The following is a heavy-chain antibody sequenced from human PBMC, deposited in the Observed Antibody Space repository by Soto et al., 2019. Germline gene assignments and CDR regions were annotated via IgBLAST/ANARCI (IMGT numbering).Heavy chain of an antibody. CDR2: IVPMFGTT. D-gene: IGHD3-3*01. Sequence: QVQLVQSGAEMREPGSLVKLSCKASGGSFNTHSITWVRQAPGQGLEWKGGIVPMFGTTNYTQKLQGRLTISADESASTTYMELRSLRSEDTAIYYCARGSYDFWSGPGGFYYYAMDVWGQGTTVTVS. V-gene: IGHV1-69*01. CDR3: ARGSYDFWSGPGGFYYYAMDV. CDR1: GGSFNTHS. J-gene: IGHJ6*02.